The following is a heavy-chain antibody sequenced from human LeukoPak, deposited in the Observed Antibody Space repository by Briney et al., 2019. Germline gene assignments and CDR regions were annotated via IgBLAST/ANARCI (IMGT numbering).Heavy chain of an antibody. CDR1: GFTFSTYW. D-gene: IGHD5-12*01. Sequence: PGGSLRLSCAASGFTFSTYWMHWVRQAPGKGLEWVSSISSSNNYIYYADSVKGRFTISRDNAKNSLYLQMNSLRAEDTAVYYCASEGSGYDYSVAYWGQGTLVTVSS. J-gene: IGHJ4*02. CDR2: ISSSNNYI. CDR3: ASEGSGYDYSVAY. V-gene: IGHV3-21*01.